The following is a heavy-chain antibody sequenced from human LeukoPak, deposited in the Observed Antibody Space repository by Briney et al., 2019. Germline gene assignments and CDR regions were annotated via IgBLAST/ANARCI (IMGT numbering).Heavy chain of an antibody. D-gene: IGHD6-19*01. CDR1: GFTFSSDW. J-gene: IGHJ4*02. Sequence: GGSLRLSCAVSGFTFSSDWMIWVRQAPGKGLEWVANINPDGSEKNYADSVKGRFTISRDNSKNTLYLQMNSLRAEDTAVYYCARGLRIAVAGNIDFWGQGTLVTVSS. CDR2: INPDGSEK. CDR3: ARGLRIAVAGNIDF. V-gene: IGHV3-7*04.